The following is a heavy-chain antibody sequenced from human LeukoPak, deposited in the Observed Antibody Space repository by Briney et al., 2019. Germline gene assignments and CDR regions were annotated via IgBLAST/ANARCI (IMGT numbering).Heavy chain of an antibody. J-gene: IGHJ4*02. CDR2: ISSSSSYI. CDR3: ARDVYDFWSGYAY. V-gene: IGHV3-21*01. D-gene: IGHD3-3*01. CDR1: NFDFFSYG. Sequence: GGSLRLSCVASNFDFFSYGMQWVRQAPGKGLEWVSSISSSSSYIYYADSVKGRFTISRDNAKNSLYLQMNSLRAEDTAVYYCARDVYDFWSGYAYWGQGTLVTVSS.